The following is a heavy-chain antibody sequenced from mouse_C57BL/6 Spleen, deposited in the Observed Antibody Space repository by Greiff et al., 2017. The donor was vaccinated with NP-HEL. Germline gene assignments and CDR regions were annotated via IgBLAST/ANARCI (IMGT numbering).Heavy chain of an antibody. CDR3: ARQGSALYYAMDY. CDR1: GYTFTSYW. V-gene: IGHV1-52*01. D-gene: IGHD3-2*02. Sequence: QVQLKQPGAELVRPGSSVKLSCKASGYTFTSYWMHWVKQRPIQGLEWIGNIDPSDSETHYNQKFKDKATLTVDKSSSTAYMQLSSLTSEDSAVYYCARQGSALYYAMDYWGQGTSVTVSS. CDR2: IDPSDSET. J-gene: IGHJ4*01.